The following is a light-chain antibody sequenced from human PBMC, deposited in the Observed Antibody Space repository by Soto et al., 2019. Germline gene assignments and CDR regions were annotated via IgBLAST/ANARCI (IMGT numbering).Light chain of an antibody. CDR3: QKYYNTPLN. CDR1: QSVLYSSNNKNY. Sequence: DIVMTQSPDSLALSLGESSTINCKSSQSVLYSSNNKNYLAWYQQKPRQPPKLLIYWASTRESGVPDRFSGSGSGTDFTLTISSLQAEDVAVYYCQKYYNTPLNCGGGTK. CDR2: WAS. V-gene: IGKV4-1*01. J-gene: IGKJ4*01.